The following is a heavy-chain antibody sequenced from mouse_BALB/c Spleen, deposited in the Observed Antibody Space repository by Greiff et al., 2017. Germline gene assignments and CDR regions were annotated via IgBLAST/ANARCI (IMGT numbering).Heavy chain of an antibody. V-gene: IGHV5-12-2*01. J-gene: IGHJ4*01. CDR3: ARLSAYYGNYEGYYAMDY. Sequence: EVQGVESGGGLVQPGGSLKLSCAASGFTFSSYTMSWVRQTPEKRLEWVAYISNGGGSTYYPDTVKGRFTISRDNAKNTLYLQMSSLKSEDTAMYYCARLSAYYGNYEGYYAMDYWGQGTSVTVSS. CDR2: ISNGGGST. CDR1: GFTFSSYT. D-gene: IGHD2-10*01.